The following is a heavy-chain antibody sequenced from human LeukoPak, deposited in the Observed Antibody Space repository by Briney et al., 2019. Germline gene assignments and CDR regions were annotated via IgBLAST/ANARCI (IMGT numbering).Heavy chain of an antibody. Sequence: GGSLRLSCAASGFIFDDYAMHWVRQAPGKGLEWVSGISWNSGTIDYADSVKGRFTISRDNAKNSLYLQMNSLGPEDTALYYCVKDNYFGSGSYLDYWGQGILVTVTS. CDR1: GFIFDDYA. CDR2: ISWNSGTI. V-gene: IGHV3-9*01. J-gene: IGHJ4*02. D-gene: IGHD3-10*01. CDR3: VKDNYFGSGSYLDY.